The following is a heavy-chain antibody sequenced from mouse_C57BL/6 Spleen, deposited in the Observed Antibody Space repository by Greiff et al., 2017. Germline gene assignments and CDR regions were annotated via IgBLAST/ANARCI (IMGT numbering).Heavy chain of an antibody. J-gene: IGHJ2*01. V-gene: IGHV2-9-1*01. CDR2: IGIGGGT. Sequence: ESGPGLVAPSQSLSITCTVPGFSLTSYAISWVRQPPGKGLEWLGVIGIGGGTNNNSALKTRLSISKDNSKRQVFLKMNSLQTDDTARYYCAREGDYYDSSLDYWGQGTTLTVSS. D-gene: IGHD1-1*01. CDR3: AREGDYYDSSLDY. CDR1: GFSLTSYA.